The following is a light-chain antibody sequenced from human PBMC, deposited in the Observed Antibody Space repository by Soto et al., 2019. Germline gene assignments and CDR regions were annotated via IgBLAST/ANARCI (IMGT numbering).Light chain of an antibody. CDR2: GNI. Sequence: QSVLTQPPSVSGAPGQRVTISCTGSSSNIGAGYDVHWYQQLPGTAPKLLIYGNINRPSGVPDRFSSSKSGTSASLAITGLQAEDEADYYCQSYDSSLSGSNVFGTGTKVTVL. J-gene: IGLJ1*01. V-gene: IGLV1-40*01. CDR3: QSYDSSLSGSNV. CDR1: SSNIGAGYD.